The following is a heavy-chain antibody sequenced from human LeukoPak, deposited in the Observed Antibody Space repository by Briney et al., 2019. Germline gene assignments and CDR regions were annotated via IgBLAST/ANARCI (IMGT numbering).Heavy chain of an antibody. CDR2: ISSSGTTI. J-gene: IGHJ3*02. CDR1: EFTFNSYE. CDR3: AKDKGRIMIAAPKDAFEI. Sequence: PGGSLRLTCAASEFTFNSYEMTWVRQAPGKGLEWISYISSSGTTIYYSDSVKGRFTVSRDNAENSMYLQMNSLRVEDTAIYYCAKDKGRIMIAAPKDAFEIWGQGKMGTVSS. D-gene: IGHD6-13*01. V-gene: IGHV3-48*03.